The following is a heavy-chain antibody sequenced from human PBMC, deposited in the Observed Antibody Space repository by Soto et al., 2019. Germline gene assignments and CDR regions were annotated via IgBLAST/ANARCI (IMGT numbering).Heavy chain of an antibody. V-gene: IGHV3-23*04. Sequence: DVQLVESGGGFVQPGGSLRVSCAASGFTFSSYTMGWVRQAPGKGLEWVSSVSGRGANTYYADSVKGRFTISRDNSKNTLYLQMNTPRGEDTAVYYCAKDRGGFANGWEYFDFWGQGTLVIVSS. CDR1: GFTFSSYT. CDR2: VSGRGANT. D-gene: IGHD1-26*01. J-gene: IGHJ4*02. CDR3: AKDRGGFANGWEYFDF.